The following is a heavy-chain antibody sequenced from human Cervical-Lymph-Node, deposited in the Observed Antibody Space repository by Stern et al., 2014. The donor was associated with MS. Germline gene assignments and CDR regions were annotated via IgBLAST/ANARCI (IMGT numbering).Heavy chain of an antibody. V-gene: IGHV1-18*01. CDR1: GYTFTSYG. J-gene: IGHJ3*02. CDR2: ISAYNGNT. D-gene: IGHD2-15*01. Sequence: QVQLPQSGPDVKKPPASLNVSCKASGYTFTSYGISWVRQPPRHGPEWMGWISAYNGNTNYAQKLQGRVTMTTDTSTSTAYMELRSLRSDDTAVYYCARGLLGSENAFDIWGQGTMVTVSS. CDR3: ARGLLGSENAFDI.